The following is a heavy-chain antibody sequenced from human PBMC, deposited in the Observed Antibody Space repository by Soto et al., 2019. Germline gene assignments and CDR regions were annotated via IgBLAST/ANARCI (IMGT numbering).Heavy chain of an antibody. V-gene: IGHV4-39*02. D-gene: IGHD3-16*01. CDR3: ARVGEVMTSFDY. Sequence: QLHLQESGPGLVKPSETLSLTCTVSGDSIRSGPYYWGWIRQPPGEGLEWIGSIYYSGATYYNPSLKSRVTISIGTSKNLFSLNLSSVTAADTAMYYCARVGEVMTSFDYWGQGTRVTVSS. J-gene: IGHJ4*02. CDR2: IYYSGAT. CDR1: GDSIRSGPYY.